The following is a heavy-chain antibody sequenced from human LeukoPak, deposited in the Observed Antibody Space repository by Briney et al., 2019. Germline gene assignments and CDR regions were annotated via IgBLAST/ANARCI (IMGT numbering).Heavy chain of an antibody. CDR3: ARQGIQLWLNSAFDI. D-gene: IGHD5-18*01. CDR1: GFTFSSYG. V-gene: IGHV3-23*01. J-gene: IGHJ3*02. Sequence: QPGGSLRLSCAASGFTFSSYGMSWVRQAPGKGLEWVSAISGSGGSTYYADSVKGRFTISRDNSKNTLYLQMNSLRAEDTAVYYCARQGIQLWLNSAFDIWGQGTMVTVSS. CDR2: ISGSGGST.